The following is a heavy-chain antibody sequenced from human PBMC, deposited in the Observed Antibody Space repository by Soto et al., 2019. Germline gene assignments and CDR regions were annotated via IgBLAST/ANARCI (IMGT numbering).Heavy chain of an antibody. Sequence: QLQLQESGSGLVKPSQTLSLTCAVSGGYISSGGCSWSWMRQPPGKGMEWMGYIYHRGSTYYNPPRKSRVTISVDRSKNQFSLKLRSVTAADTAVYYCARDHYGDYGYGMDVGGQGNTVTVSS. CDR2: IYHRGST. CDR3: ARDHYGDYGYGMDV. D-gene: IGHD4-17*01. V-gene: IGHV4-30-2*01. CDR1: GGYISSGGCS. J-gene: IGHJ6*02.